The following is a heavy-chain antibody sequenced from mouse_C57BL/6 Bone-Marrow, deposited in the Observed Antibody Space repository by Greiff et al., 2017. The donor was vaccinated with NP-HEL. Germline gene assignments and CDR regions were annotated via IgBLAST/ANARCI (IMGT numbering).Heavy chain of an antibody. Sequence: QVQLQQSGAELVRPGTSVKMSCKASGYTFTNYWIGWAKQRPGHGLEWIGDLYPGGGYTNYNEKFKGKATLTADKSSSTAYMQFRSLTSADSAIYYCARLYYYAMDYWGQGTSVTVSS. CDR1: GYTFTNYW. CDR2: LYPGGGYT. V-gene: IGHV1-63*01. CDR3: ARLYYYAMDY. J-gene: IGHJ4*01.